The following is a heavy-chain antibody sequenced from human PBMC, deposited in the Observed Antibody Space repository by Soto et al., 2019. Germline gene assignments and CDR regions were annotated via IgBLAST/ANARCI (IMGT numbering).Heavy chain of an antibody. CDR3: ARVPRMYYYDSSGYYSWFDP. CDR2: IIPIFGTA. D-gene: IGHD3-22*01. CDR1: GGTFSSYA. J-gene: IGHJ5*02. Sequence: SVKGSCKASGGTFSSYAISWVRQAPGQGLEWMGGIIPIFGTANYAQKLQGRVTITADESTSTAYMELSSLRSENTAVYYCARVPRMYYYDSSGYYSWFDPWGQGTLVTVSS. V-gene: IGHV1-69*13.